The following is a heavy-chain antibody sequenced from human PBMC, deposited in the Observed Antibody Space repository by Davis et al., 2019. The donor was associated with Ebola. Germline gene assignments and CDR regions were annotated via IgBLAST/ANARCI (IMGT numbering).Heavy chain of an antibody. V-gene: IGHV4-34*01. J-gene: IGHJ4*02. CDR2: IYHSGST. Sequence: PSETLSLTCAVYGGSFSGYYWSWIRQPPGKGLEWIGYIYHSGSTYYNPSLKSRVTISVDRSKNQFSLKLSSVTAADTAVYYCARATTIFGVVDYFDYWGQGTLVTVSS. D-gene: IGHD3-3*01. CDR3: ARATTIFGVVDYFDY. CDR1: GGSFSGYY.